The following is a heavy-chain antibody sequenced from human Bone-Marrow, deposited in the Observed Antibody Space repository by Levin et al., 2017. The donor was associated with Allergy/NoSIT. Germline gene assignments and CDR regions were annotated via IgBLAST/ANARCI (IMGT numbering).Heavy chain of an antibody. V-gene: IGHV3-23*01. CDR1: GFTFSSYA. CDR2: ISGSGGGT. J-gene: IGHJ5*02. CDR3: AKDRIGSSRMNWFDP. Sequence: GESLKISCAASGFTFSSYAMSWVRQAPGKGLEWVSAISGSGGGTYYADSVKGRFTISRDNSKNTLYLQMNSLRAEDTAVYYCAKDRIGSSRMNWFDPWGQGTLVTVSS. D-gene: IGHD1-26*01.